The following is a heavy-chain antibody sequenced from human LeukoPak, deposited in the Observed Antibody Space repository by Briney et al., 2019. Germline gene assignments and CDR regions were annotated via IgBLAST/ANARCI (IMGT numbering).Heavy chain of an antibody. CDR2: ISGSGGST. D-gene: IGHD2-21*02. CDR3: AKAYGTNIATRWLLHY. J-gene: IGHJ4*02. Sequence: PGGSLRLSCAASGFTFSSYAMSWVRQAPGKGLEWVSAISGSGGSTYYADSVKGRFTISRDNSKSTLYLQMNSLRAEDTAVYYCAKAYGTNIATRWLLHYWGQGTLVTVSS. CDR1: GFTFSSYA. V-gene: IGHV3-23*01.